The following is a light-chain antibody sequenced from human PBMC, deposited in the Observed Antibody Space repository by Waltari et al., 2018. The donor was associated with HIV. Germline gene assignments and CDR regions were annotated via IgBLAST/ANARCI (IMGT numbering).Light chain of an antibody. CDR1: QSLVYSDGNTY. CDR3: LQGTHWYS. CDR2: KVS. V-gene: IGKV2-30*01. Sequence: DVVMTQSPLSLPVTLGQPASISCRSSQSLVYSDGNTYLSWFQQRPGQSPRRLIYKVSNRDSGVPDRFSGRGSGTDFTLKISRVEAEDVGVYYCLQGTHWYSFGQGTKLEIK. J-gene: IGKJ2*03.